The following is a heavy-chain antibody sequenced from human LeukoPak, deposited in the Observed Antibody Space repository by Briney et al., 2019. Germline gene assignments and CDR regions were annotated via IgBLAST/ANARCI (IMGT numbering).Heavy chain of an antibody. J-gene: IGHJ4*02. Sequence: GGSLRLSCAASGFTFSSYEMNWVRQAPGKGLEWISYISSSGSTIYYADSVKGRFTISRDNAKNTLYLQMNSLRAEDTAVYYCATDVPAASIFGCWGQGTLVTVSS. CDR2: ISSSGSTI. CDR1: GFTFSSYE. CDR3: ATDVPAASIFGC. V-gene: IGHV3-48*03. D-gene: IGHD2-2*01.